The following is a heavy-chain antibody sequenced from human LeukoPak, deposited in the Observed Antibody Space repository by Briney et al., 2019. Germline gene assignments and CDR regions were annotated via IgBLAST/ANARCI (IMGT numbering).Heavy chain of an antibody. V-gene: IGHV4-34*01. D-gene: IGHD2-15*01. CDR1: GGSFSGYY. Sequence: SETLSLTCAVYGGSFSGYYWSWIRQPPGKGLEWIGEINHSGSTNYNPSLKSRVTISVDTSKNQFSLKLSSVTAADTAVYYCARVRRTYYSGGSCYSGGFDYWGQGTLVTVSS. CDR3: ARVRRTYYSGGSCYSGGFDY. J-gene: IGHJ4*02. CDR2: INHSGST.